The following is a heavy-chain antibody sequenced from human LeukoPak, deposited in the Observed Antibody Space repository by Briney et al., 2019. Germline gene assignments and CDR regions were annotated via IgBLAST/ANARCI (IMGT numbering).Heavy chain of an antibody. CDR3: ARGNSYGQVDFDY. V-gene: IGHV1-2*06. Sequence: ASVKVSCKASGYTFTGYYMHWVRQAPGQGLEWMGRINPNSGGTNYAQKFQGRVTMTRDTSISTAYMGLSRLRSDDTAVYYCARGNSYGQVDFDYWGQGTLVTVSS. CDR1: GYTFTGYY. D-gene: IGHD5-18*01. CDR2: INPNSGGT. J-gene: IGHJ4*02.